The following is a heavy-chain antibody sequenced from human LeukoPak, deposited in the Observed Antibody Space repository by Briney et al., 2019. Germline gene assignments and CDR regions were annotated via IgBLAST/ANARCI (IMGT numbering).Heavy chain of an antibody. CDR3: ARLGGLEMATSY. V-gene: IGHV1-46*01. CDR2: INPSGGST. D-gene: IGHD5-24*01. Sequence: ASVKVSCKASGYTFTSYYMHWVRQAPGQGLEWMGIINPSGGSTSYAQTFQGRVTMTRDKSTSTVYMELSSLRSEDTAVYYCARLGGLEMATSYWGQGTLVTVSS. CDR1: GYTFTSYY. J-gene: IGHJ4*02.